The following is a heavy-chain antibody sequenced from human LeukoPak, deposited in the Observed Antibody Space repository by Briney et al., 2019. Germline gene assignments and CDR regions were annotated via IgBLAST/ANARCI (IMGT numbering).Heavy chain of an antibody. CDR2: ITYSGTT. J-gene: IGHJ4*02. D-gene: IGHD3-22*01. CDR1: GGSINTYY. CDR3: AREGYDSNIYYKADY. Sequence: SETLSLTCTVSGGSINTYYWSWIRQPPGKGLEWIGYITYSGTTKYNPSLESRVTITIDTSKNQFSLKLSSVTAADTAVYYCAREGYDSNIYYKADYWGQGTLVTASS. V-gene: IGHV4-59*01.